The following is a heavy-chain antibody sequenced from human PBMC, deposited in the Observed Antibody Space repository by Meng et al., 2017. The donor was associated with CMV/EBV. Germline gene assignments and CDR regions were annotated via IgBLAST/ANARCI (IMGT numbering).Heavy chain of an antibody. J-gene: IGHJ4*02. Sequence: GESLKISCVASGFTFSSYDMSWVRQAPGKGLEWVATISSSADSTYYADSVKGRFTISRDKSKNMLYLQMNSLRAEDTAVYYCARDLLGYCSSTSCPPYWGQGTLVTVSS. D-gene: IGHD2-2*01. CDR3: ARDLLGYCSSTSCPPY. CDR2: ISSSADST. V-gene: IGHV3-23*01. CDR1: GFTFSSYD.